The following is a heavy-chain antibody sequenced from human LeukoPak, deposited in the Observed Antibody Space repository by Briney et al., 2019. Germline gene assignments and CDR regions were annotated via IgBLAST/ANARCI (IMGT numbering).Heavy chain of an antibody. Sequence: ASVKVSCKASGYTFTSYYMHWVRQAPGQGPEWMGIINPRGGSTNYAQKFQGRVTMTTDESTSTAYMELSSLTSEDTAVYYCARGVVSDNWFDPWGQGTLVTVSS. V-gene: IGHV1-46*01. CDR2: INPRGGST. CDR3: ARGVVSDNWFDP. D-gene: IGHD3-3*01. CDR1: GYTFTSYY. J-gene: IGHJ5*02.